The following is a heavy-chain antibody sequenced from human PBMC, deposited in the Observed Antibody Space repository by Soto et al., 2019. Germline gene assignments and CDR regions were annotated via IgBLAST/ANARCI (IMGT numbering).Heavy chain of an antibody. J-gene: IGHJ4*02. V-gene: IGHV3-74*01. CDR3: ARGGSGTYFNYFDY. CDR2: INSDGSST. CDR1: GFPFSSYW. D-gene: IGHD1-26*01. Sequence: PGGSLRLSCAASGFPFSSYWMHWVRQAPGKGLVCVSRINSDGSSTNYADSVMGRFTISRDNARNTLYLQMNSLRAEDTAVYYCARGGSGTYFNYFDYWGQGSLVTVSS.